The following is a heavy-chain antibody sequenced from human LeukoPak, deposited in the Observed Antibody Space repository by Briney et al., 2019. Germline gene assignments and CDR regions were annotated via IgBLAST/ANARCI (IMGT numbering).Heavy chain of an antibody. CDR1: GFTFSSYE. D-gene: IGHD5-18*01. CDR2: ISSSGSGI. CDR3: ARAWDTASDYFYYQGMDV. J-gene: IGHJ6*02. Sequence: PGGSLRLSCAASGFTFSSYEMNWVRHAPGKGLEGISSISSSGSGISYADSVKGRFTISRDNAKDTLYLQMNGLRGEDTAVYYCARAWDTASDYFYYQGMDVWGQGTTVTVSS. V-gene: IGHV3-48*03.